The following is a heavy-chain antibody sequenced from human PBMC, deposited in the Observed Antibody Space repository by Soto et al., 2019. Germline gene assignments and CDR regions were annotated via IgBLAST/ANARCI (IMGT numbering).Heavy chain of an antibody. J-gene: IGHJ4*02. CDR1: GFTFNNYA. V-gene: IGHV3-23*01. CDR3: AKDRLAGNFDY. Sequence: EVQLLDSGGGLVQPGGSLRLSCAASGFTFNNYAMNWVRQAPGKWLEWVATISNTGGSTYYADSVKGRFTISRDNSKSTLYLQMNSLRVEDTAVYYCAKDRLAGNFDYWGQGTQVTVSS. CDR2: ISNTGGST.